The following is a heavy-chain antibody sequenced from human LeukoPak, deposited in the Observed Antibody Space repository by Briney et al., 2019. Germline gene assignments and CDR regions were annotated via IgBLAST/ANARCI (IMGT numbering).Heavy chain of an antibody. CDR2: IYPGDSDT. D-gene: IGHD3-22*01. CDR1: GNSFTTYW. V-gene: IGHV5-51*01. CDR3: ARSPDYYDSSGYYYVFDY. Sequence: GESLKISCKGSGNSFTTYWISWVRQMPGKGLEWMGIIYPGDSDTRYSPSFQGQVTISADKSISTAYLQWSSLKASDTAMYYCARSPDYYDSSGYYYVFDYWGQGTLVTVSS. J-gene: IGHJ4*02.